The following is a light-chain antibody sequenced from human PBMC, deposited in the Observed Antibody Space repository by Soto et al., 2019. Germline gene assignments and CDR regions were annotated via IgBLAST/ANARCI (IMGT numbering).Light chain of an antibody. J-gene: IGKJ5*01. V-gene: IGKV3-11*01. Sequence: EIVLAESPATLSLSPGERATLSCRASQSVGNYLDWYQQKPGQAPRLLIYDASNRATGIPARFGGSGSGTDFTLTISRLEPEDFAVYYCQQRSNWPPITFGQGTRLEI. CDR1: QSVGNY. CDR2: DAS. CDR3: QQRSNWPPIT.